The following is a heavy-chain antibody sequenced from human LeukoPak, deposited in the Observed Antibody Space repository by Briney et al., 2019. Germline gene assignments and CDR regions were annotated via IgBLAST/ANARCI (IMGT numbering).Heavy chain of an antibody. CDR2: ISGSGTTI. J-gene: IGHJ3*02. D-gene: IGHD3-10*01. Sequence: GGSLRLSCAASGFPFSDYYINWIRQAPGKGLEWVSYISGSGTTIYYADSVKGRFTISRDNAKNSLSLQMNSLRAEDTAVYYCAREYYISGSYYSAFDIWGQGTMVTVSS. CDR3: AREYYISGSYYSAFDI. CDR1: GFPFSDYY. V-gene: IGHV3-11*04.